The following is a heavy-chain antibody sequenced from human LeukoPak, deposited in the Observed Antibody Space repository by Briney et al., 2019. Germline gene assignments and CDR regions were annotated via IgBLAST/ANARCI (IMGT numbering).Heavy chain of an antibody. CDR3: ARDLMITFGGVIVRPIDY. V-gene: IGHV3-30-3*01. D-gene: IGHD3-16*02. J-gene: IGHJ4*02. CDR2: ISYDGSNK. CDR1: GFTFSSYA. Sequence: GGSLRLSCAASGFTFSSYAMHWVRQAPGKGLEWVAVISYDGSNKYYADSAKGRFTISRDNSKNTLYLQMNSLRAEDTAVYYCARDLMITFGGVIVRPIDYWGQGTLVTVSS.